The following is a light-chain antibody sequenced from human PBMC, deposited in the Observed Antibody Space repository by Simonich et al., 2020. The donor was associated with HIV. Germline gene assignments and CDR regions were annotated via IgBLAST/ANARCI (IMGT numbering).Light chain of an antibody. CDR2: DAY. J-gene: IGKJ4*01. Sequence: DIQMTQSPSSLSASVGDRVTITCRAGQGSSNYLAWYQQKPGKVPKLLIYDAYTLQSGVPSRFSGSGSGTYFTLTISGLQPEDVATYYCQKYSRAPPLTFGGGTKVEIK. CDR1: QGSSNY. CDR3: QKYSRAPPLT. V-gene: IGKV1-27*01.